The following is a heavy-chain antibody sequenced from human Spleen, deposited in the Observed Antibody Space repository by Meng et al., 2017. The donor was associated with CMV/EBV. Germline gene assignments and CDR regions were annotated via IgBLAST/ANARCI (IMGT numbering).Heavy chain of an antibody. J-gene: IGHJ4*02. CDR3: ARARSPTHFDY. CDR2: IGTVGDT. Sequence: LSCSGSGFTVSTYDFHWVRQPTGKGLEWVSSIGTVGDTYAIGSVKGRFIISREDAKNSVYLQMNGLRDGDTGLYYCARARSPTHFDYWGQGALVTVS. CDR1: GFTVSTYD. V-gene: IGHV3-13*01.